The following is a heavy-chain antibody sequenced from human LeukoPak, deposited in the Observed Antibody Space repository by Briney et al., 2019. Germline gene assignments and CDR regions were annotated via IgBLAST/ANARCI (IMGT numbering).Heavy chain of an antibody. D-gene: IGHD3-3*01. V-gene: IGHV3-7*01. CDR2: IKQDGSEK. CDR3: ANLDFWSGYHLYY. CDR1: GFTFSSYW. Sequence: PGGSLRLSCAASGFTFSSYWMSWVRQAPGKGLEWVANIKQDGSEKYYVDSVKGRFTISRDNAKNSLYLQMNSLRAEDTAVYSCANLDFWSGYHLYYWGQGTLVTVSS. J-gene: IGHJ4*02.